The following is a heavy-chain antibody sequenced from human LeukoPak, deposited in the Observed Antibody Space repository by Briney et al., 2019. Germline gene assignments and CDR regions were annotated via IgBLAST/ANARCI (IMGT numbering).Heavy chain of an antibody. D-gene: IGHD3-9*01. CDR2: INTDGSTT. V-gene: IGHV3-74*01. CDR1: GFTFSSYW. Sequence: GGSLRLSXAASGFTFSSYWMHWVRQPPGKGLEWVSRINTDGSTTNYADSVKGRVTISRDSAKNTLYLQMNSLRAEDTAVYFCARAGYYRFDYWGQGTLVTVSS. CDR3: ARAGYYRFDY. J-gene: IGHJ4*02.